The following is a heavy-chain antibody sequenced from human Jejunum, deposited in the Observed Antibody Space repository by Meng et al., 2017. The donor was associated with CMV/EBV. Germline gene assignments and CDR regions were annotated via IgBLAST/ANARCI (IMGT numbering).Heavy chain of an antibody. CDR3: ARGGLTGIFDY. V-gene: IGHV3-30-3*01. D-gene: IGHD6-13*01. J-gene: IGHJ4*02. CDR2: VSNDGSEK. Sequence: QVEVVESGGGVVQPGMSHTLSGAASGFNFITYAMHWVRQAPGKGLEWVAVVSNDGSEKYYADYVKGRFTSSRDSSTNTVYLQMNSLRADDTAVYYCARGGLTGIFDYWGQGTLVTVSS. CDR1: GFNFITYA.